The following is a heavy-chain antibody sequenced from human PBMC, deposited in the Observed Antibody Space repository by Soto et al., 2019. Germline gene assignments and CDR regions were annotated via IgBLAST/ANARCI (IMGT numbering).Heavy chain of an antibody. Sequence: GGSLRLSCSASGFTFSNAWMSWVRQAPGKGLEWVSAISGSGGSTYYADSVKGRFTISRDNSKNTLYLQMNSLRAEDTAVYYCAKDTYSSGWDPVYYFYVCGQRALVTVSA. CDR3: AKDTYSSGWDPVYYFYV. D-gene: IGHD6-19*01. V-gene: IGHV3-23*01. CDR1: GFTFSNAW. CDR2: ISGSGGST. J-gene: IGHJ4*02.